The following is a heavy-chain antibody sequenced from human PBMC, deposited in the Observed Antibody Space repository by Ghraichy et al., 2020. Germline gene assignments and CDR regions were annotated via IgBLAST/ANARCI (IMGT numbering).Heavy chain of an antibody. V-gene: IGHV3-15*01. CDR3: TTEGIAVAGMSEFITEFDY. CDR1: GFTFSNAW. CDR2: IKSKTDGGTT. D-gene: IGHD6-19*01. Sequence: GGSLRLSCAASGFTFSNAWMSWVRQAPGKGLEWVGRIKSKTDGGTTDYAAPVKGRFTISRDDSKNTLYLQMNSLKTEDTAVYYCTTEGIAVAGMSEFITEFDYWGQGTLVTVSS. J-gene: IGHJ4*02.